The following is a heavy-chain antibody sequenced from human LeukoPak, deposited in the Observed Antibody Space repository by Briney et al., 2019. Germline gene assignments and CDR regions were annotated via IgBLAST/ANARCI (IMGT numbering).Heavy chain of an antibody. CDR2: FSGSGGNT. CDR3: ARSGNIRFDY. V-gene: IGHV3-23*01. Sequence: GGSLRLSCAASGFTFSSYGMHWVRQAPGKGLEWVSAFSGSGGNTYYADSVKGRFTISRDNSKNTLFLQLNSLRAEDTAVYYCARSGNIRFDYWGQGTLVTVSS. CDR1: GFTFSSYG. J-gene: IGHJ4*02.